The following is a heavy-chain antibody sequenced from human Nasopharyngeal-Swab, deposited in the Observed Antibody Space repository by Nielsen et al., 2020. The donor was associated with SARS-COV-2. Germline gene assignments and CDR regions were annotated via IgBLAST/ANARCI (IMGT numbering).Heavy chain of an antibody. CDR1: GYTFTGYY. CDR3: ARDRVNTVTTVEPPFWKGYYYYGMDV. CDR2: INPNRGGT. J-gene: IGHJ6*02. V-gene: IGHV1-2*04. D-gene: IGHD4-17*01. Sequence: ASVKVSCKASGYTFTGYYMHWVRQAPGQGLEWMGWINPNRGGTNYAQKFQGWVTMTRDTSTSTVYMELSSLRSEDTAVYYCARDRVNTVTTVEPPFWKGYYYYGMDVWGQGTTVTVSS.